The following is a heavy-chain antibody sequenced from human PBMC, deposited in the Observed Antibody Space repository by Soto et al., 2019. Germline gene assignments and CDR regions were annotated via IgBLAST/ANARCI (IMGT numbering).Heavy chain of an antibody. V-gene: IGHV1-18*01. D-gene: IGHD3-3*01. CDR2: ISAYNGNT. CDR1: GYTFTSYG. CDR3: ASAVGFLEWLGGGMDV. Sequence: QVQLVQSGAEVKKPGASVKVSCKASGYTFTSYGISWVRQAPGQGLEWMGWISAYNGNTNYAQKFQGRVTMTTDTSTSTAYRDLRSLRSDDTAVYYCASAVGFLEWLGGGMDVWGQGTTVTVSS. J-gene: IGHJ6*02.